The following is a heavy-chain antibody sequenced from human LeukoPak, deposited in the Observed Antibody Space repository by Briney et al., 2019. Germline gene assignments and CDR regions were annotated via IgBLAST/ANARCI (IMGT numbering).Heavy chain of an antibody. D-gene: IGHD3-3*01. Sequence: GGSLRLSCAASGFTFSSYGMHWVRHAPGKGLEWVSVIRYDGSNKYYADSVKGRFTISRDNSKNTLYLQMNSPRADDKAVYYYAKEGLDLDFWSGYYIDYWGQGTLVTASS. J-gene: IGHJ4*02. CDR2: IRYDGSNK. CDR1: GFTFSSYG. V-gene: IGHV3-30*02. CDR3: AKEGLDLDFWSGYYIDY.